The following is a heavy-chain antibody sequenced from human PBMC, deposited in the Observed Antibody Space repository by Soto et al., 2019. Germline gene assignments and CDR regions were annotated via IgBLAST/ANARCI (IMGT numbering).Heavy chain of an antibody. Sequence: QVQLQESGPGLVNPSETLSLTCTVSGGSISTYYWSWIRQPPGKGLELIGYVYYSGSTNYNPSLKSRVAISVDTSKNQFSLKLSSVTAADTAIYYCARSLRGGYVVAATDPFDYWGQGTLVTVSS. V-gene: IGHV4-59*01. CDR3: ARSLRGGYVVAATDPFDY. D-gene: IGHD2-15*01. CDR2: VYYSGST. J-gene: IGHJ4*02. CDR1: GGSISTYY.